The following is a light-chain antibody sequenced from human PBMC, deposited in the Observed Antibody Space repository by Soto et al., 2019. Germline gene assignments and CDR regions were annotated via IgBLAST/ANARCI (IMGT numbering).Light chain of an antibody. Sequence: DIQLTQSPSFLSASVGDRVTITCRASQGISDSLAWYHQKPGKAPRLLIYAATSLQSGVSSRFSGSGDGTEFTLTISSLQPDDFATYYGQQLKKLPITFGQGTRLEIK. CDR3: QQLKKLPIT. CDR2: AAT. CDR1: QGISDS. J-gene: IGKJ5*01. V-gene: IGKV1-9*01.